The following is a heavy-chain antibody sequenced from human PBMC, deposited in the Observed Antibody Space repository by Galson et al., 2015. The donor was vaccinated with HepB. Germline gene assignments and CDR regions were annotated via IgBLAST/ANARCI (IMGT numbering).Heavy chain of an antibody. Sequence: SCKASGYTLTNYHFHWVRQAPGQGPEWMGKIFAGGGSTRYAERFQGRVTLTRDSSTSTIYMEVSSLRSDDTAVYYCARETPDTYYLDYWGQGTPVTVSS. J-gene: IGHJ4*02. D-gene: IGHD2-15*01. CDR1: GYTLTNYH. CDR2: IFAGGGST. V-gene: IGHV1-46*01. CDR3: ARETPDTYYLDY.